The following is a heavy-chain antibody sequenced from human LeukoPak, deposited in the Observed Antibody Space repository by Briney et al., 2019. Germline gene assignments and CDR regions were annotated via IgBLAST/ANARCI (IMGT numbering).Heavy chain of an antibody. CDR2: VSAYNGNT. V-gene: IGHV1-18*01. Sequence: ASVKVSCKASGYTFTTYGISWVRQAPGQGLEWMGWVSAYNGNTNYAQKLQGRVTMTTDTSANTAYMELGSLRSDDTAVYYCARGFDYGDSLDAFDIWGQGTMVTVSS. J-gene: IGHJ3*02. CDR1: GYTFTTYG. CDR3: ARGFDYGDSLDAFDI. D-gene: IGHD4-17*01.